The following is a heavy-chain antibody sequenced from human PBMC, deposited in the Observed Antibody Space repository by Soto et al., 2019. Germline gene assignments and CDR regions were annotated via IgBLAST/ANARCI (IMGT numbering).Heavy chain of an antibody. CDR3: AREKVGTTFFDN. CDR1: GFAISRGYY. J-gene: IGHJ4*02. V-gene: IGHV4-38-2*02. D-gene: IGHD1-26*01. CDR2: IYPSVSS. Sequence: PSETLSLTCSVSGFAISRGYYWSWVRQPPGKGVEWIGSIYPSVSSYHNPSLATRLRLSIDTSKNQFTLNLTSVTAADTALYFFAREKVGTTFFDNWGQGIQVTVSS.